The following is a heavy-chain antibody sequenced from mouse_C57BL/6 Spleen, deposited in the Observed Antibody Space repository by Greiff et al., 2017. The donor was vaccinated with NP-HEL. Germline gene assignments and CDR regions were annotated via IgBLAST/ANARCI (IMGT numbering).Heavy chain of an antibody. CDR1: GYSFTGYY. V-gene: IGHV1-42*01. CDR3: ARCYDYDVGLGAY. D-gene: IGHD2-4*01. J-gene: IGHJ3*01. Sequence: QLQQSGPELVKPGASVKISCKASGYSFTGYYMNWVKQSPEKSLEWIGEINPSTGGTTYNQKFKAKATLTVDKSSSTAYMQLKSLTSEDSAVYYCARCYDYDVGLGAYWGQGTLVTVSA. CDR2: INPSTGGT.